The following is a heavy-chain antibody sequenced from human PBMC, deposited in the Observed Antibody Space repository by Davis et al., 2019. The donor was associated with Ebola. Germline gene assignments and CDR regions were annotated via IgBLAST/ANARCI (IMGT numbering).Heavy chain of an antibody. V-gene: IGHV3-21*01. CDR2: ISSTGSYI. CDR3: ARGLTLIPARGMDV. J-gene: IGHJ6*02. Sequence: GESLKISCAASGFIFSSYVMSWVRQAPGKGLEWVSSISSTGSYIYYADSLKGRFTISRDNTKNSLYLQMNSLRAEDTAVYYCARGLTLIPARGMDVWGQGTTVTVSS. D-gene: IGHD3-22*01. CDR1: GFIFSSYV.